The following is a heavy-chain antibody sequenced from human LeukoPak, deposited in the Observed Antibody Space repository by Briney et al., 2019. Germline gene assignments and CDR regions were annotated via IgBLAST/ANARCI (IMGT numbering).Heavy chain of an antibody. D-gene: IGHD6-19*01. CDR3: ATPSSGWSGNAFDI. CDR1: GDSINTNTYY. CDR2: IYYTGST. V-gene: IGHV4-39*07. Sequence: SETLSLTCIVSGDSINTNTYYWGWIRQPPGKGLEWIGSIYYTGSTNYNPSLKSRVTISVDTSKNQFSLKLSSVTAADTAVYYCATPSSGWSGNAFDIWGQGTMVTVSS. J-gene: IGHJ3*02.